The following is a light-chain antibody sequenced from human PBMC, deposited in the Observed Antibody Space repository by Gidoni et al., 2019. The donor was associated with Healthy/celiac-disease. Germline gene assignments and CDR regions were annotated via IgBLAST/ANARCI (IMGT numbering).Light chain of an antibody. CDR3: QQYNSYQYT. V-gene: IGKV1-5*03. J-gene: IGKJ2*01. CDR1: QSISSW. CDR2: KAS. Sequence: IHVTQSPSTLSASVGDRVTINFRASQSISSWLAWYQQKPGKAPKLLIYKASSLESGVPSRFSGSGSGTEFTLTISSLQPDDFATYYCQQYNSYQYTFGQGTKLEIK.